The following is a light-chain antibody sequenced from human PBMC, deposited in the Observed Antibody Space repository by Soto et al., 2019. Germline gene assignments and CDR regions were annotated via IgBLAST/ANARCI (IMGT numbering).Light chain of an antibody. Sequence: DIALTQSPGTLSLSPGERATLSCRASQSISSSYLAWYQQKPGQAPRLLIYGASSRATGIPYRFSGSGSGTDFTLTISRLEPEEFAVYYCQQYGISPRTFGQGTKVDIK. V-gene: IGKV3-20*01. CDR1: QSISSSY. CDR3: QQYGISPRT. CDR2: GAS. J-gene: IGKJ1*01.